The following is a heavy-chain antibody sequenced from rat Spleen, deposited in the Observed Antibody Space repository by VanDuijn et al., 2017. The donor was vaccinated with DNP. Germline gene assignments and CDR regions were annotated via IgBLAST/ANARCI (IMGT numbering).Heavy chain of an antibody. J-gene: IGHJ2*01. CDR1: GFSLTTNG. D-gene: IGHD1-1*01. V-gene: IGHV2-4*01. CDR2: ISSGGNT. CDR3: TSYYSGDFHY. Sequence: QVQLKESGPVLVQASETLSLTCTVSGFSLTTNGVSWVRQPPGKGLEWIAAISSGGNTAYNSALKSRLSISRDTSKSQVFLKMNSLQTEDTAIYYCTSYYSGDFHYWGQGVMVTVSS.